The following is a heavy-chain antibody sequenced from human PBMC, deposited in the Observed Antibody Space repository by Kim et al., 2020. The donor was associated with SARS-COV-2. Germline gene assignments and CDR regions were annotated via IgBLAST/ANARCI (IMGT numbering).Heavy chain of an antibody. CDR3: ARSHDFWSGYYMEGRKKLLGNWFDP. D-gene: IGHD3-3*01. J-gene: IGHJ5*02. Sequence: ASVKVSCKASGYTFTSYAMHWVRQAPGQRLEWMGWINAGNGNTKYSQKFQGRVTITRDTSASTAYMELSSLRSEDTAVYYCARSHDFWSGYYMEGRKKLLGNWFDPWGQGTLVTVSS. CDR2: INAGNGNT. V-gene: IGHV1-3*01. CDR1: GYTFTSYA.